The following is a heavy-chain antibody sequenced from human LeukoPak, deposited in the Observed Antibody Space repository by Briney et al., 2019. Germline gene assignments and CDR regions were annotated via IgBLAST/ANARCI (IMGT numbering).Heavy chain of an antibody. D-gene: IGHD2-2*01. CDR2: LYHPDST. CDR3: ARQYDSYFYYYLDL. V-gene: IGHV4-38-2*01. J-gene: IGHJ6*03. CDR1: GYPINNAYY. Sequence: QVQLQESGPGLVKPSETLSLTCGVSGYPINNAYYWVWIRQPPWQGLEWIGSLYHPDSTYYNPSLKSRVTMSVDTSRNQFSLRLSFVTAADTAVYYCARQYDSYFYYYLDLWGTGTTVTVSS.